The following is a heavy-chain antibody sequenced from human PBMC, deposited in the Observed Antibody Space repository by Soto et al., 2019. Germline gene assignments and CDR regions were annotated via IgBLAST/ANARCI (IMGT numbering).Heavy chain of an antibody. CDR3: ARGGGIAVAGTHLDY. V-gene: IGHV3-23*01. J-gene: IGHJ4*02. D-gene: IGHD6-19*01. CDR1: GFTFSSYA. CDR2: IGGSAADS. Sequence: EVQLLESGGNLVQPGGSLKLSCAASGFTFSSYAMSWVRQAPGKGLEWVSGIGGSAADSNYADSVKGRFTISRDNSRNTVYLQMSSLRAEDTALYYCARGGGIAVAGTHLDYWGQGTLVTVSS.